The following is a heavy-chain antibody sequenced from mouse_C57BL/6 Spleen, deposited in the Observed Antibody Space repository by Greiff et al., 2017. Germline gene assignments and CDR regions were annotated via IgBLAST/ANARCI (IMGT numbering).Heavy chain of an antibody. Sequence: QVQLQQSGPGLVQPSQSLSITCTASGFSLTGYGVHWVRQPPGKGLEWLGVIWSGGSTDYNAAFISRLSISKDNSKSQVFFKKNSLQADDTAIYDGAKEDGCYTRGYFDVWGTGTTVTVSS. CDR3: AKEDGCYTRGYFDV. CDR1: GFSLTGYG. J-gene: IGHJ1*03. CDR2: IWSGGST. V-gene: IGHV2-4*01. D-gene: IGHD2-3*01.